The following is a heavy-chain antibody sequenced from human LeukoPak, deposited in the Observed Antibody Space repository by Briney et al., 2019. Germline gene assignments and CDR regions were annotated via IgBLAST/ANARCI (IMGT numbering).Heavy chain of an antibody. CDR3: ARSSGDYTD. CDR1: GGSISSYY. V-gene: IGHV4-59*12. CDR2: IYYSGST. D-gene: IGHD4-17*01. Sequence: SETLSLTCTVSGGSISSYYWSWIRQPPGKGLEWIGYIYYSGSTNYNPSLKSRVTISVDTSKNQFSLKLSSVTAADTAVYYCARSSGDYTDWGQGTLVTVSS. J-gene: IGHJ4*02.